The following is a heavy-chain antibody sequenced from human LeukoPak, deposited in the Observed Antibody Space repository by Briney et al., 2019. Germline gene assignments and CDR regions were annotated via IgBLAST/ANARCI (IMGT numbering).Heavy chain of an antibody. D-gene: IGHD6-19*01. CDR2: ISYSGST. Sequence: SETLSLTCTVSGGSISSYYWSWIRQPPGKGLEWMGYISYSGSTNYNPSLKSRVTISLDTSKNQVSLKLSSVTAADTAVYYCARDRGITVAGRGYWYFDLWGRRTLVTVSS. CDR1: GGSISSYY. V-gene: IGHV4-59*01. J-gene: IGHJ2*01. CDR3: ARDRGITVAGRGYWYFDL.